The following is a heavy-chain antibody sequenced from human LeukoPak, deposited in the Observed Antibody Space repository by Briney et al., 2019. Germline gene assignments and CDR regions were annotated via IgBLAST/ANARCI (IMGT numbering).Heavy chain of an antibody. V-gene: IGHV3-53*01. CDR3: ARDRGSEYYYDSSGYYPDAFDI. CDR1: GFTVSSNY. CDR2: IYSGSST. J-gene: IGHJ3*02. Sequence: PGGSLRLSCAASGFTVSSNYMSWVRQAPGKGLEWVSVIYSGSSTYYADSVKGRFTISRDNSKNTLYLQMNSLRAEDTAVYYCARDRGSEYYYDSSGYYPDAFDIWGQGTMVTVSS. D-gene: IGHD3-22*01.